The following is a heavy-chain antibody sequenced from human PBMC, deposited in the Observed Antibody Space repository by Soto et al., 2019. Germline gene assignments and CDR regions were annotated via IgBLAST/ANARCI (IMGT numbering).Heavy chain of an antibody. CDR2: IYYSGST. V-gene: IGHV4-39*01. D-gene: IGHD1-20*01. J-gene: IGHJ3*02. Sequence: SETLSLTCTVSGGPISSSSYYWGWIRQPPGKGLEWIGSIYYSGSTYYNPSLKSRVTISVDTSKNQFSLKLSSVTAADTAVYYCASSGITGTRRAFDIWGQGTMVTVSS. CDR3: ASSGITGTRRAFDI. CDR1: GGPISSSSYY.